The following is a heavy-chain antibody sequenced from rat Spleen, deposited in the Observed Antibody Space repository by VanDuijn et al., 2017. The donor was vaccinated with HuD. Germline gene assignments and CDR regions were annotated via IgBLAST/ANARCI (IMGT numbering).Heavy chain of an antibody. J-gene: IGHJ3*01. Sequence: EVQLVESGGGLVQPGSPLKLSCAASGFTFSNNWLNWIRQAPGKGLEWIATINPDGSGTYYPDTMKGRFVISKDNAKNTGYLEMKNLRSEDTAMYYCARGGSGGLNWFAYWGQGTLVTVSS. V-gene: IGHV5-35*01. D-gene: IGHD1-1*01. CDR3: ARGGSGGLNWFAY. CDR1: GFTFSNNW. CDR2: INPDGSGT.